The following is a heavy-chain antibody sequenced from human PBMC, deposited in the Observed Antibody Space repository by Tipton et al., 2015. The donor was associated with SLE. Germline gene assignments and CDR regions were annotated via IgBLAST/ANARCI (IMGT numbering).Heavy chain of an antibody. D-gene: IGHD5-18*01. CDR3: ARLSWIQLHFDY. J-gene: IGHJ4*02. Sequence: QLVQSGAEVKKPGASVKVSCKASGYTFTSYGISWVRQAPGQGLEWMGWISAYNGNTNYAQKLQGRVTISVDTSKNQFSLKLSSVTAADTAVYYCARLSWIQLHFDYWGQGTLVTVSS. CDR1: GYTFTSYG. V-gene: IGHV1-18*01. CDR2: ISAYNGNT.